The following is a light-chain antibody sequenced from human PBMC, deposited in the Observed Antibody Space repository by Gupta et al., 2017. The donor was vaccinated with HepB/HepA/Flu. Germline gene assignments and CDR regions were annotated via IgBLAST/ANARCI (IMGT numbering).Light chain of an antibody. Sequence: QSALTQPPSVSGSPGQSVTISCTGTSSDIGSYTRVSWYQQSPGTAPKLIIYEVDNRPSGVPDRFSGSKSGNTASLTISGPQTEDEADYYCSSYTTSNTYVFGSGTKVTVL. CDR1: SSDIGSYTR. V-gene: IGLV2-18*02. CDR3: SSYTTSNTYV. CDR2: EVD. J-gene: IGLJ1*01.